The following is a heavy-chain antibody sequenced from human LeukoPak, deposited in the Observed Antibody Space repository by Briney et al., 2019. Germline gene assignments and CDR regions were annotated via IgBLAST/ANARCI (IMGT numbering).Heavy chain of an antibody. CDR2: IYHSGST. Sequence: PSETLSLTCTVSGGSISSGGYYWSWIRQPPGKGLEWIGYIYHSGSTYYNPSLKSRVTISVDTSKNQFSLKLSSVTAADTAVYYCARRKKQQLVLRPFDIWGQGTMVTVSS. J-gene: IGHJ3*02. CDR3: ARRKKQQLVLRPFDI. CDR1: GGSISSGGYY. V-gene: IGHV4-30-2*03. D-gene: IGHD6-13*01.